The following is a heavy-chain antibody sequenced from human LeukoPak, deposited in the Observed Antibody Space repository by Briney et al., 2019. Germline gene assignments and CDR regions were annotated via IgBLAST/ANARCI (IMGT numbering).Heavy chain of an antibody. D-gene: IGHD3-22*01. CDR1: GYTFTSYA. CDR2: INAGNGNT. J-gene: IGHJ4*02. CDR3: AREYRVGYYDSSGYFSTGFDY. V-gene: IGHV1-3*03. Sequence: AASVTVSCKASGYTFTSYAMHWVRQAPGQRLEWMGWINAGNGNTKYSQEFQGRVTITRDTSASTAYMELSSLRSEDMAVYYCAREYRVGYYDSSGYFSTGFDYWGQGTLVTVSS.